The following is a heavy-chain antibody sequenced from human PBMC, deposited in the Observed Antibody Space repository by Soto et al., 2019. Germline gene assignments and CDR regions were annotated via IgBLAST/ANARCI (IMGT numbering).Heavy chain of an antibody. J-gene: IGHJ4*02. D-gene: IGHD3-10*01. CDR1: GFTVSNNY. CDR2: IYSGGYT. CDR3: ATPPGGGY. V-gene: IGHV3-53*01. Sequence: EVQLVESGGGLIQPGGSLRLSCAVSGFTVSNNYMSWVRQAPGKGLEGVSVIYSGGYTAYGDSVKARFTTYRDNYKNTQNLQRKGLRADYTAVYCWATPPGGGYWGQGTLVTVSS.